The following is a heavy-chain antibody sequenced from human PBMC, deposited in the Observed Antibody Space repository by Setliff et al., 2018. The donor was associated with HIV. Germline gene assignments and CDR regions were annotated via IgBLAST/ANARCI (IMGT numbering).Heavy chain of an antibody. CDR2: INHSGST. Sequence: ASETLSLTCAVYGGSFNGYSWTWIRQPPGKGLEWIGGINHSGSTNYNPSLKSRVTISVDTSKSQFSLRLGSVTAADTAVYYCARESPSSSWFYFDFWGRGTLVTVSS. D-gene: IGHD6-13*01. J-gene: IGHJ4*02. V-gene: IGHV4-34*01. CDR1: GGSFNGYS. CDR3: ARESPSSSWFYFDF.